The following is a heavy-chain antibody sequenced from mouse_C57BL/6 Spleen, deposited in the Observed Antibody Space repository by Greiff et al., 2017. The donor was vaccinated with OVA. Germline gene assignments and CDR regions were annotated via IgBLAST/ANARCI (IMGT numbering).Heavy chain of an antibody. CDR2: IYPGDGDT. V-gene: IGHV1-82*01. J-gene: IGHJ4*01. CDR3: ARWDYDYNYYAMDY. Sequence: QVQLQQSGPELVKPGASVKISCKASGYAFSSSWMNWVKQRPGKGLEWIGRIYPGDGDTNYNGKFKGKATLTADKSSSTAYMQLSSLTSEDSAVYFCARWDYDYNYYAMDYWGQGTSVTVSS. D-gene: IGHD2-4*01. CDR1: GYAFSSSW.